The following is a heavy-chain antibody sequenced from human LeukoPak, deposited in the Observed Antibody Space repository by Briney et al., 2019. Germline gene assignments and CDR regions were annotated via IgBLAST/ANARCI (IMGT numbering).Heavy chain of an antibody. D-gene: IGHD2-2*01. Sequence: SETLSLTCTVSGGSISSYYWSWIRQPPGKGLEWIGYIYYSGSTNYNPSLKSRVTISVDTSKNQFSLKLSSVTAADTAVYYCASLGYCSSTSRSTGPFDYWGQGTLVTVSS. V-gene: IGHV4-59*08. CDR2: IYYSGST. J-gene: IGHJ4*02. CDR3: ASLGYCSSTSRSTGPFDY. CDR1: GGSISSYY.